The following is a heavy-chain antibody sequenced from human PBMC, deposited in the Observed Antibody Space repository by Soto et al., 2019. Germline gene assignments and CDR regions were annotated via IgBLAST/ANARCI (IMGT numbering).Heavy chain of an antibody. D-gene: IGHD6-19*01. J-gene: IGHJ4*02. V-gene: IGHV1-69*13. Sequence: ASVKVSCKASGGTFSSYAISWVRQAPGQGLEWMGGIIPIFGTANYAQKFQGRVTITADESTSTAYMELSSLRSEDTAVYYCARDPPYSSGWYYFDYWGQGTLVTVSS. CDR1: GGTFSSYA. CDR3: ARDPPYSSGWYYFDY. CDR2: IIPIFGTA.